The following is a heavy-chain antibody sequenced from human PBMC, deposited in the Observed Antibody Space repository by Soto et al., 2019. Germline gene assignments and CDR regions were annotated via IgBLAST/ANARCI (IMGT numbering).Heavy chain of an antibody. CDR2: IKRDGSEN. CDR1: GFIFSSSW. Sequence: EVQLVESGGGLVQPGGSLRLSCASSGFIFSSSWMSWVRQAPGKGLEWVANIKRDGSENFYVDSGTGRFTISRDNANNSLDLQMNSLRADETAVYYCAIDRGCITGFQNFDYWGQGTLVTVSS. J-gene: IGHJ4*02. D-gene: IGHD2-8*01. CDR3: AIDRGCITGFQNFDY. V-gene: IGHV3-7*01.